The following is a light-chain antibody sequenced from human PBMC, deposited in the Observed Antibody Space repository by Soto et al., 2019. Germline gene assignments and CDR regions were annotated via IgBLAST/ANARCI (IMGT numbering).Light chain of an antibody. CDR1: SSNIGGNA. CDR3: AAWDDSLNGPI. V-gene: IGLV1-44*01. J-gene: IGLJ2*01. CDR2: SNN. Sequence: QSVLTQPPSASVTPGQRVTISCSGSSSNIGGNAVNWYQQLPGTAPKVLMYSNNQRPSGVPDRFSGSKSGTSAFLAISGLQSEDEADYYCAAWDDSLNGPIFGGGTSSPS.